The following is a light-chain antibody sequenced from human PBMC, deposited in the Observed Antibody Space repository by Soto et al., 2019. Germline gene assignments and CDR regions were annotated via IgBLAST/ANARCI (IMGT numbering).Light chain of an antibody. CDR1: SSDVGNYNY. V-gene: IGLV2-11*01. J-gene: IGLJ2*01. CDR2: DVN. CDR3: CSYAGSYTLV. Sequence: QSALTQPRSVSGSPGQSVTISCTGTSSDVGNYNYVSWYQQHPGKAPKFMMYDVNKRPSGVPDRFSGSKSGNTASLTISGLQAEDEADYYCCSYAGSYTLVFGGGTKLTVL.